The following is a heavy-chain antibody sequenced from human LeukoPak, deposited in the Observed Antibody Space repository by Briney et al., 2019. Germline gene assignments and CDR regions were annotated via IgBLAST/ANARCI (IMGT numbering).Heavy chain of an antibody. V-gene: IGHV4-34*01. CDR1: GGSFSGYY. D-gene: IGHD4-17*01. J-gene: IGHJ4*02. Sequence: SETLSLTCAVYGGSFSGYYWSWIRQPPGKGLEWIGEINHSGSTNYNPSLKSRVTISVDTSKNQFSLKLSSVTAADTAVYYCARGLVDDYGDYEDPGDFDYWGQGTLVTVSS. CDR3: ARGLVDDYGDYEDPGDFDY. CDR2: INHSGST.